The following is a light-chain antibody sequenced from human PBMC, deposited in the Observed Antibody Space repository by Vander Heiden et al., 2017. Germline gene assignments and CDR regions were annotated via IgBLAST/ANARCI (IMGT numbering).Light chain of an antibody. J-gene: IGLJ1*01. CDR2: SAT. V-gene: IGLV1-40*03. Sequence: TISCTGNRSNIGAGFDLHWYQQPPGAAPKLLIYSATNRPSGVPDRFSGSKSGASASLAITGLQADDEADYYCQSYDDGLSTYVFGSGTKVTVL. CDR1: RSNIGAGFD. CDR3: QSYDDGLSTYV.